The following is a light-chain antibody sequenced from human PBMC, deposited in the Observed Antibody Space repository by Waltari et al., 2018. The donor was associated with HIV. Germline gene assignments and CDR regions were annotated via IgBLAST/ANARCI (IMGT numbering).Light chain of an antibody. CDR2: EVS. J-gene: IGLJ1*01. CDR1: SSDVGGYNY. Sequence: QSALTQPASVSGSPGQSITISCTGTSSDVGGYNYVSWYQQHPVKAPKLMSSEVSNRPSGVTNRFSGSKSGNTASLTISGLQVEDEADYYCSSYTSSSTLYVFGTGTKVTVL. V-gene: IGLV2-14*01. CDR3: SSYTSSSTLYV.